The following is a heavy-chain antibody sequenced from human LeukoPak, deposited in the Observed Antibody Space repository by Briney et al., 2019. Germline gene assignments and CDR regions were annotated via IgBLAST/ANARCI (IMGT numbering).Heavy chain of an antibody. CDR1: GFTFSSYW. CDR2: INSDGSST. D-gene: IGHD3-3*01. CDR3: ACYDFWSGSPPYYYYYYMDV. Sequence: GGPLRLSCAASGFTFSSYWMHWVRQAPGKGLVWVSRINSDGSSTSYADSVKVRFTISRDNAKNTLYLQINSLRAEDTAVYFCACYDFWSGSPPYYYYYYMDVWGKGTTVTVSS. J-gene: IGHJ6*03. V-gene: IGHV3-74*01.